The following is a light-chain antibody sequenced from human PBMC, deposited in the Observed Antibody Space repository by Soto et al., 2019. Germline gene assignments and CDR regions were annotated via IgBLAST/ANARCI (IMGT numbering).Light chain of an antibody. CDR1: QSVSSY. CDR3: KKRSNWPLT. Sequence: ELVLTQSPATLTLSPEARATDSCRASQSVSSYLAWYQQSPGQANRLLIYDASNRATGIPARFSGSGPGTDFTLTISSLEPEEFAVYYCKKRSNWPLTVGGGTKVDIK. CDR2: DAS. V-gene: IGKV3-11*01. J-gene: IGKJ4*02.